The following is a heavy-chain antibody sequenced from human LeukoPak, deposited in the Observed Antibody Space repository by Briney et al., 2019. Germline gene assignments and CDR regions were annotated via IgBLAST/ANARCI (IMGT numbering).Heavy chain of an antibody. J-gene: IGHJ4*02. D-gene: IGHD3-10*01. CDR3: ARPRTSDYYGSGSYDY. V-gene: IGHV5-51*01. CDR1: GYSFTSYW. Sequence: GESLKISCKGSGYSFTSYWIGWVRQMPGKGLEWMGIIYPGDSDTRYSPSFQGQVTISADKSISTAYLQWSSLKASDTAMYYCARPRTSDYYGSGSYDYWGQGTLVTVSS. CDR2: IYPGDSDT.